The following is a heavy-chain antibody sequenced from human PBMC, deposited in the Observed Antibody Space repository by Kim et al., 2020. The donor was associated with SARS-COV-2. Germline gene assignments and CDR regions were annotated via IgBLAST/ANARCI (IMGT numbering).Heavy chain of an antibody. J-gene: IGHJ5*02. D-gene: IGHD1-26*01. CDR2: IYYSGST. V-gene: IGHV4-59*01. Sequence: SETLSLTCTVSGGSISSYYWSWIRQPPGKGLKWIGYIYYSGSTNYNPSLKSRVTISVDTSKNQFSLKLSSVTAADTAVYYCARDRWSGSYPPENWFDHWGQGTLVTVSS. CDR1: GGSISSYY. CDR3: ARDRWSGSYPPENWFDH.